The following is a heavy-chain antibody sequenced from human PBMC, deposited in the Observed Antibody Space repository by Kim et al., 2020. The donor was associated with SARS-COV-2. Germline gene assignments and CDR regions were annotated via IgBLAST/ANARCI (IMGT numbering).Heavy chain of an antibody. CDR2: VFYTGTT. CDR1: GDSMNDEEYY. V-gene: IGHV4-61*08. J-gene: IGHJ4*02. D-gene: IGHD3-22*01. Sequence: SETLSLTCIVSGDSMNDEEYYWSWIRQPPGGGPEYIGYVFYTGTTNYNPSLKSRVTISLDMSRSQFFLNLKSVTAADTAVYHCARLYDRVDTFDHWGQG. CDR3: ARLYDRVDTFDH.